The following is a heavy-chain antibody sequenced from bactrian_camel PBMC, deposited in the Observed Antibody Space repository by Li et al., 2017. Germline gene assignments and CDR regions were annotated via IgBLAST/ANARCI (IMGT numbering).Heavy chain of an antibody. CDR1: GYSYSDKC. D-gene: IGHD6*01. V-gene: IGHV3-2*01. CDR2: IYSDGSNT. J-gene: IGHJ6*01. CDR3: ATDRVEYGGDVYTTSAFGY. Sequence: QVQLVESGGVSVQAGGSLRLSCSAPGYSYSDKCMGWFRQAPGKGLEWVSGIYSDGSNTYYSDSVKGRFTISRDNAKNTLYLQMNSLKSEDTSLYYCATDRVEYGGDVYTTSAFGYWGQGTQVTVS.